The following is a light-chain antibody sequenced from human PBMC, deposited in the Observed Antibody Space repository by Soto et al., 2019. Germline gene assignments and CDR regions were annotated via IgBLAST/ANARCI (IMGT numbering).Light chain of an antibody. CDR1: SSDVGGYYY. J-gene: IGLJ2*01. CDR3: SSYAGQNQIVV. Sequence: QSALTQPPSASGSPGQSVTISCTGTSSDVGGYYYVSWYQQHPGKAPKLMIYEVSKRPSGVPDRFSGSKSGNMASLTVSGPPAEDEGEYLRSSYAGQNQIVVFGGGTKLTVL. CDR2: EVS. V-gene: IGLV2-8*01.